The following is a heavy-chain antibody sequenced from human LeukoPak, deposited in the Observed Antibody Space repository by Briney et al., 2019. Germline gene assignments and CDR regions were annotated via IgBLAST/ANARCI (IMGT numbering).Heavy chain of an antibody. V-gene: IGHV4-39*07. CDR1: GGSISTSNYY. Sequence: SETLSLTCSVSGGSISTSNYYWVWIRQSPEKGLEWIGSIFHNGNAFYSPSLQSRVTMSLDTSKSQFYLRLTSGTAADTALYYCAKTKLDWLLFDFWGQGILVTVSS. D-gene: IGHD3-9*01. CDR3: AKTKLDWLLFDF. CDR2: IFHNGNA. J-gene: IGHJ4*02.